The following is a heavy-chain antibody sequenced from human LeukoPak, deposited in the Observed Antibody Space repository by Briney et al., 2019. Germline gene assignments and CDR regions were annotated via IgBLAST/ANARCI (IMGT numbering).Heavy chain of an antibody. J-gene: IGHJ6*02. CDR2: ISYDGGYQ. CDR3: AKDAVNCSGTSCSYGMDV. V-gene: IGHV3-30*18. CDR1: GFTFTSYG. Sequence: GGSLRLSCAASGFTFTSYGKHWVRQAPGKGLEWVTYISYDGGYQYYADSVKGRFTISRDNSKNTVYLQLNSLTPEDTAVYSCAKDAVNCSGTSCSYGMDVWGQGTTVTVSS. D-gene: IGHD2-2*01.